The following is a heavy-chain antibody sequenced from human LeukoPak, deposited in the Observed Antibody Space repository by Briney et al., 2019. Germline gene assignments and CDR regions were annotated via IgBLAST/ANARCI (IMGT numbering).Heavy chain of an antibody. CDR1: GFTFHNYA. D-gene: IGHD3-22*01. Sequence: PGGYLRLYCAASGFTFHNYAMSWLRQAPGQGLEWVSAISSSGDITFYADSVKGRFTISRDNSRYTLYLQMNSLRAEDAAMYYCAKDRPNYHESNGHYYRRNGDYWGQGTLVTVSS. J-gene: IGHJ4*02. CDR3: AKDRPNYHESNGHYYRRNGDY. V-gene: IGHV3-23*01. CDR2: ISSSGDIT.